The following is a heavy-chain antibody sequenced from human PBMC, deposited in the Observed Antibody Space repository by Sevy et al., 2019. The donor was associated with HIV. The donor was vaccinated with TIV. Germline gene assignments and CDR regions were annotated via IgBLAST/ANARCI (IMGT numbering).Heavy chain of an antibody. J-gene: IGHJ4*02. CDR2: ISNRGTT. D-gene: IGHD3-16*01. CDR1: GFTFVNYA. V-gene: IGHV3-23*01. CDR3: GRSVPGDK. Sequence: GGSLRLSCAASGFTFVNYAIIWVRQSPGKGLEWISTISNRGTTHYADSVKGRFTISRDNSDNTVSLQMNSLRVDDTAVYYCGRSVPGDKWGQGTLVTVSS.